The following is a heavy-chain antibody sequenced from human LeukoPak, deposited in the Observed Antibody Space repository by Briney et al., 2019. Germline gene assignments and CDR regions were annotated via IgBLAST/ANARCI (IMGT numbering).Heavy chain of an antibody. CDR1: GFTFSSYV. J-gene: IGHJ4*02. V-gene: IGHV3-23*01. CDR3: ARDDFGDSLYYFDY. D-gene: IGHD4-17*01. CDR2: IGGRGGNT. Sequence: GGSLRLSCAASGFTFSSYVMSWVRQSPGKGLEWVSSIGGRGGNTYYADSVKGRFTVSRDNSMNTLYLQMKSLRAEDTAVYYCARDDFGDSLYYFDYWGQGTLVTVSS.